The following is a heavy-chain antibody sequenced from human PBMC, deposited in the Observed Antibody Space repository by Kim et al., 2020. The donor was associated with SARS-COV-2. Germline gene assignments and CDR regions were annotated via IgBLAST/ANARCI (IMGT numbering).Heavy chain of an antibody. J-gene: IGHJ2*01. Sequence: NPSLEGRVTMSVDASKNQVALKLGSVTAADTAVYYCARASPRPAWYFDLWGRGTLVTVSS. V-gene: IGHV4-31*02. CDR3: ARASPRPAWYFDL.